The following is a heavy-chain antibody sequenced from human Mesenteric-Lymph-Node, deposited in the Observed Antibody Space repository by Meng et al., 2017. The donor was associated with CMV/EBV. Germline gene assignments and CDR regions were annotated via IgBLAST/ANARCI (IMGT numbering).Heavy chain of an antibody. CDR2: INPSGGST. Sequence: ASVKVSCKASGGTFSSYTISWVRQAPGQGLEWMGIINPSGGSTSYAQKFQGRVTMTRDTSTSTVYMELSSLRSEDTAVYYCAREGMVVTHKQYGMDVWGQGTTVTVSS. J-gene: IGHJ6*02. D-gene: IGHD4-23*01. V-gene: IGHV1-46*01. CDR3: AREGMVVTHKQYGMDV. CDR1: GGTFSSYT.